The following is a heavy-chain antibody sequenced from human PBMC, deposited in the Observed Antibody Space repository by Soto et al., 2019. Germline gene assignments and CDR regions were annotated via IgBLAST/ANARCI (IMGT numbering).Heavy chain of an antibody. D-gene: IGHD3-9*01. CDR3: ARGGTVNADWRPNWFDP. CDR2: IYYSRST. J-gene: IGHJ5*02. CDR1: GGSISSSSYY. V-gene: IGHV4-39*07. Sequence: SETLSLTCTVSGGSISSSSYYWGWIRQPPGKGLEWIGSIYYSRSTYYNPSLKSRVTISVDTSKNQFSLKLSSVTAADTAVYYCARGGTVNADWRPNWFDPWGQGTLVTVSS.